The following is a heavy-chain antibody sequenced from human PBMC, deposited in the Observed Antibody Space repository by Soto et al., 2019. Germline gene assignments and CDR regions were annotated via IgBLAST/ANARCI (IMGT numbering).Heavy chain of an antibody. CDR2: VSSSSSYI. Sequence: GGSLRLSCAASGFTFSSYSMNWVRQAPGKGLEWVSSVSSSSSYIYYADSVRGRFTISRDNAKNSLYLQMNSLRAEDTAVYYCAVIAAAGAYYYYGMDVWGQGTTVTVSS. J-gene: IGHJ6*02. CDR1: GFTFSSYS. V-gene: IGHV3-21*01. D-gene: IGHD6-13*01. CDR3: AVIAAAGAYYYYGMDV.